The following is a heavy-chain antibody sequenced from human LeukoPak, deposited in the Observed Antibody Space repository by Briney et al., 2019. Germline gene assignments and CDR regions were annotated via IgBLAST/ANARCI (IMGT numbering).Heavy chain of an antibody. CDR1: GGSISSYY. Sequence: SETLSLTCTVSGGSISSYYWGWIRQPAGKGLEWIGRIYTSGSTNYNPSLKSRVTMSVDTSKNQFSLKLSSVTAADTAVYYCARPDREVGDAFDIWGQGTMVTVSS. J-gene: IGHJ3*02. D-gene: IGHD1-14*01. V-gene: IGHV4-4*07. CDR3: ARPDREVGDAFDI. CDR2: IYTSGST.